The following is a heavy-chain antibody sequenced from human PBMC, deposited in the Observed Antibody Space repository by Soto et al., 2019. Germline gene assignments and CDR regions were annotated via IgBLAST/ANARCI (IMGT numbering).Heavy chain of an antibody. CDR1: GGSISSSTYY. D-gene: IGHD3-22*01. J-gene: IGHJ4*02. Sequence: SETLSLTCTVSGGSISSSTYYWGWIRQPPGKGLEWIGSIFYSGSTYYNPSLNSRVTISVDTSKNQFSLKLSSVTAADTAVYYCARRANYDSSGYYRRDYFDYWGQGTLVT. CDR2: IFYSGST. CDR3: ARRANYDSSGYYRRDYFDY. V-gene: IGHV4-39*01.